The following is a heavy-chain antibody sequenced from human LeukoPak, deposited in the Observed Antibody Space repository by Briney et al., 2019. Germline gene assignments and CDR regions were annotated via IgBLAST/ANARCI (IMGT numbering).Heavy chain of an antibody. Sequence: ASVKVSCMASGGTCSSYAISWVRQAPGQGLEWMGGIIPIFGTANYAQKFQGRVTITADESTSTAYMELSSLRSEDTAVYYCATDVGFGGSRTFDYWGQGTLVTVSS. J-gene: IGHJ4*02. CDR1: GGTCSSYA. V-gene: IGHV1-69*01. CDR2: IIPIFGTA. CDR3: ATDVGFGGSRTFDY. D-gene: IGHD1-26*01.